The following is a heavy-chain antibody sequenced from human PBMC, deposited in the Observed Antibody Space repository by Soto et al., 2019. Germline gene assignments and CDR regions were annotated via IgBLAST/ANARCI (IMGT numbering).Heavy chain of an antibody. CDR3: ARLLYYDSSGYPLDY. Sequence: QVQLVQSGVEVKKPGSSVKVSCKASGGTFSSYISWVRQAPGQGLEWMGRIIPILGIANYAQKFQGRVTISADKSTSTAYMELSSLRSEDTAVYYCARLLYYDSSGYPLDYWGQGTLVTVSS. J-gene: IGHJ4*02. V-gene: IGHV1-69*02. CDR1: GGTFSSY. D-gene: IGHD3-22*01. CDR2: IIPILGIA.